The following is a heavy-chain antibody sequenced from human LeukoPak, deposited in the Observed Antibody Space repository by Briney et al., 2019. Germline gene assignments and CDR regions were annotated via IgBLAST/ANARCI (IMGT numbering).Heavy chain of an antibody. Sequence: KRSETLSLTRAVEGGSLSGSDGSWSRQPPGEGLGWSGEIHQGGSTNYNPSLNGRVTMSVGTCKSQFSLKLSCGPGADTAVDVCARGLRTSPGSRSGGSCPYRAESFPHRGPGTLVTVSS. V-gene: IGHV4-34*01. J-gene: IGHJ1*01. CDR2: IHQGGST. CDR1: GGSLSGSD. CDR3: ARGLRTSPGSRSGGSCPYRAESFPH. D-gene: IGHD2-15*01.